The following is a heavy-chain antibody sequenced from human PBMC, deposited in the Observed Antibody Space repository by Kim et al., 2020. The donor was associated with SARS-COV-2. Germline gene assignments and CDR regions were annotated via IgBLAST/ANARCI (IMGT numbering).Heavy chain of an antibody. D-gene: IGHD3-16*02. V-gene: IGHV1-18*01. CDR2: ISAYNGNT. Sequence: ASVKVSCKASGYTFTSYGISWVRQAPGQGLEWMGWISAYNGNTNYAQKLQGRVTMTTDTSTSTAYMELRSLRSDDTAVYYCARVSGPYYEDVDYDYVWGSYRYMGPLYYWGQGTLVTVSS. CDR3: ARVSGPYYEDVDYDYVWGSYRYMGPLYY. CDR1: GYTFTSYG. J-gene: IGHJ4*02.